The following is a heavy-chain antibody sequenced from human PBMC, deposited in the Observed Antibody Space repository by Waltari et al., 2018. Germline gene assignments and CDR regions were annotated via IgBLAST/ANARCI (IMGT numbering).Heavy chain of an antibody. CDR2: IYFSGST. CDR1: GASIRTYY. CDR3: ARGVDPDY. J-gene: IGHJ4*02. Sequence: QVQLQESGPGLVKPSETLSLTCTVSGASIRTYYWGCIRQPPGKGLERIGYIYFSGSTKYNPSLKSRATISLDTSKNQFSLKVRSLSAADTAIYYCARGVDPDYWGQGTLVTVSS. V-gene: IGHV4-59*01. D-gene: IGHD5-12*01.